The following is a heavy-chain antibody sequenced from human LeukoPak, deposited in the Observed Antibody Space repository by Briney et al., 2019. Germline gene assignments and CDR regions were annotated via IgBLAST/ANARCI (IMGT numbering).Heavy chain of an antibody. CDR3: AKSNGYGLIDI. J-gene: IGHJ3*02. D-gene: IGHD3-22*01. CDR1: GGSFSGYY. Sequence: PSETLSLTCAVYGGSFSGYYWSWIRQPPGKGLEWIGEINHSGSTNCNPSLKSRVTISLDTSRNQFSLKLNSVTAADTAVYYCAKSNGYGLIDIWGQGTMVTVSS. CDR2: INHSGST. V-gene: IGHV4-34*01.